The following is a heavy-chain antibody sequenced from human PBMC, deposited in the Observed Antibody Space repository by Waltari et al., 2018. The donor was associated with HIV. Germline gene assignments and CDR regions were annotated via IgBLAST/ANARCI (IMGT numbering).Heavy chain of an antibody. J-gene: IGHJ2*01. V-gene: IGHV4-61*02. CDR1: GGSIPSGDYY. CDR3: ARGLDILTGHYHWFLDV. Sequence: QVQLQESGPGLVKPSQTLSLTCTVSGGSIPSGDYYWTWIRQPAGKGLEGIGRVYTSGSANYNPSLRSRVTMSLDTSKNQFSLKLTSVTAADTAVYYCARGLDILTGHYHWFLDVWGRGTLVTVSS. CDR2: VYTSGSA. D-gene: IGHD3-9*01.